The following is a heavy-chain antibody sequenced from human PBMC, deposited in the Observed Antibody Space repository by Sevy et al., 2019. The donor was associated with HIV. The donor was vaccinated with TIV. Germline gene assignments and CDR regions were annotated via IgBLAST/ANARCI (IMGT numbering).Heavy chain of an antibody. D-gene: IGHD3-10*01. V-gene: IGHV3-15*01. Sequence: GGSLRLSCAASGFTFSNAWMSWVRQAPGKGLEWVGRIKSKTDGGTTDHAAPVKGRFTISRDDSKNTLYLQMNSLKTEDTAVYYCTTRITMVQGVIIMGYYYGMDVWGQGTTVTVSS. CDR1: GFTFSNAW. J-gene: IGHJ6*02. CDR2: IKSKTDGGTT. CDR3: TTRITMVQGVIIMGYYYGMDV.